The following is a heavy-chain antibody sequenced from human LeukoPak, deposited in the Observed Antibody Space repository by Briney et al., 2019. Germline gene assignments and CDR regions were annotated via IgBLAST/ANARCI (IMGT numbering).Heavy chain of an antibody. CDR1: GGSISSYY. V-gene: IGHV4-59*01. J-gene: IGHJ4*02. CDR2: IYYSGST. D-gene: IGHD2-2*01. CDR3: ARVDPYCSSTSCFYFDY. Sequence: SETLSLTCTVSGGSISSYYWSWIRQPPGKGLEWIGYIYYSGSTNYNPSLKSRVTISVDTSKNQFSLKLSSVTAADTAVYYCARVDPYCSSTSCFYFDYWGQGTLVTVSS.